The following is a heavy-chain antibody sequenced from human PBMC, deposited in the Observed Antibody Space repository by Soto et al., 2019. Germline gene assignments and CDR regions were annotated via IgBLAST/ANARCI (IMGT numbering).Heavy chain of an antibody. CDR2: ISPYSGET. J-gene: IGHJ4*02. V-gene: IGHV1-18*04. CDR3: ARGPVAGSDF. CDR1: GYTFTSYG. Sequence: ASVKVSCKASGYTFTSYGIVWVRQAPGQGLEWMGWISPYSGETRYAEKFQDRVTLTTDTSTKTAYMDLRNLKSDDTAVYWCARGPVAGSDFWGQGTLVTSPQ. D-gene: IGHD6-19*01.